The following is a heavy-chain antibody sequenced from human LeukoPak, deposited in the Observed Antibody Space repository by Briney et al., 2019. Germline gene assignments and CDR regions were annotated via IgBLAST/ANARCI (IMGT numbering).Heavy chain of an antibody. CDR2: ISGSGGST. J-gene: IGHJ4*02. CDR3: AKDNYYDSSGYLFDY. V-gene: IGHV3-23*01. Sequence: GGSLRLSCAASGFTFSSYWMHWVRQAPGKGLEWVSAISGSGGSTYYADSVKGRFTISRDNSKNTLYLQMNSLRAEDTAVYYCAKDNYYDSSGYLFDYWGQGTLVTVSS. CDR1: GFTFSSYW. D-gene: IGHD3-22*01.